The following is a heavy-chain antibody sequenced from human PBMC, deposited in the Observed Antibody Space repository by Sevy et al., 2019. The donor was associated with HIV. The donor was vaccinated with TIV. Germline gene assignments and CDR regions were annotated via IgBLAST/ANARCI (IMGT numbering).Heavy chain of an antibody. CDR1: GFTVSSNY. J-gene: IGHJ3*02. CDR2: IYSGGST. V-gene: IGHV3-53*01. D-gene: IGHD4-17*01. CDR3: ARESDYGDFLSAFDI. Sequence: GGSLRLSCAASGFTVSSNYMSWVRQAPGKGLEWVSVIYSGGSTYYADSVKGRFTISRDNSKNTPYLQMNSLRAEDMAVYYCARESDYGDFLSAFDIWGQGTMVTVSS.